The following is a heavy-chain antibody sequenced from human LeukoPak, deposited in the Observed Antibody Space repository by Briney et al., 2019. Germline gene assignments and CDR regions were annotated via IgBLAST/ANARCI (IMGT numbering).Heavy chain of an antibody. D-gene: IGHD1-7*01. CDR3: AKPPRYNWNYEGNWFDP. J-gene: IGHJ5*02. V-gene: IGHV3-23*01. CDR1: GFTFSSYA. CDR2: ISGSGGST. Sequence: GGSLRLSCAASGFTFSSYAMSWVRQAPGKGLEWVSAISGSGGSTYYADSVKGRFTISRDNSKNTLYLQMNSLRAEDTAVYYCAKPPRYNWNYEGNWFDPWGQGTLVTVSS.